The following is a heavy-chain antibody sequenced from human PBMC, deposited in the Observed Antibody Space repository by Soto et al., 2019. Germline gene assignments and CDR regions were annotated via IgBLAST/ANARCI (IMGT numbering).Heavy chain of an antibody. CDR3: TRDPRNYYDSIGSANWFDP. CDR1: GFTFSGSA. CDR2: IRSKTNSYAT. D-gene: IGHD3-22*01. Sequence: EVQLVESGGGLVQPGGSLKLSCAASGFTFSGSAMHWVRQDSGKGLEWVGRIRSKTNSYATAYTASVKGRFTISRDDSKDTAYLQMNSLKTEDTAVYYCTRDPRNYYDSIGSANWFDPWGQGTLVTVSS. J-gene: IGHJ5*02. V-gene: IGHV3-73*02.